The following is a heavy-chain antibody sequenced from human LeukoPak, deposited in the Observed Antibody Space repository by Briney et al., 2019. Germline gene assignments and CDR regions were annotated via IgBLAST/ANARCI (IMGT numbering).Heavy chain of an antibody. CDR1: GLSFNSNT. V-gene: IGHV3-21*01. D-gene: IGHD6-6*01. CDR3: ARDYSSSSFRVLDYYYMEV. CDR2: ISSTSTYI. J-gene: IGHJ6*03. Sequence: PRGSLRLSCAASGLSFNSNTMNWVSHAPGDGREWVSSISSTSTYIYYADSLKGRFTISRDNAQNSLFLQMNSLRAEDTAVYYCARDYSSSSFRVLDYYYMEVWGKGTTVTVS.